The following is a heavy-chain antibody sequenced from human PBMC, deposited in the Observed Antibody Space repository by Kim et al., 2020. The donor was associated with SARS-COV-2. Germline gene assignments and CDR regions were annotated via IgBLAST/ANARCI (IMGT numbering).Heavy chain of an antibody. J-gene: IGHJ6*03. Sequence: ASVKVSCKASEYTFTSYYIHWVRQAPGQGLEWMGVINPSGGSTSYAQKFQGRVTVTSDTSTTTVYMDLSSLTSEETAVYYCARDPKTGARYIDVWGNGTTVTVSS. CDR2: INPSGGST. V-gene: IGHV1-46*01. CDR3: ARDPKTGARYIDV. CDR1: EYTFTSYY. D-gene: IGHD1-1*01.